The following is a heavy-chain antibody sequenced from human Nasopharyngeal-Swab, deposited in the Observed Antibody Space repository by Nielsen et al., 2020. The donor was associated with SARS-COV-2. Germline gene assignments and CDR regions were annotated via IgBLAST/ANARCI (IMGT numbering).Heavy chain of an antibody. J-gene: IGHJ4*02. V-gene: IGHV4-59*01. CDR2: IYYSGST. CDR1: GGSISSYY. Sequence: GSLRLSCTVSGGSISSYYWSWIRQPPGKGLEWIGYIYYSGSTNYNPSLKSRVTISVDTSKNQFSLKLSSVTAADTAVYYCARDSGWSGYYLGYFDYWGQGNLVTGSS. D-gene: IGHD3-3*01. CDR3: ARDSGWSGYYLGYFDY.